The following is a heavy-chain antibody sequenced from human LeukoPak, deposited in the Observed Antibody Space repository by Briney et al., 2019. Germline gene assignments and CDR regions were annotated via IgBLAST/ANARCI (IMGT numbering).Heavy chain of an antibody. Sequence: GGSLRLSCAASGFTFSSYAMSWVRQAPGKGLEWVSAISGSGGSTYYADSVKARFAISRDNSKNTLYLQMNSLRAEDTAVYYCAKAGYCGGDCRFQNDAFDIWGQGTMVTVSS. V-gene: IGHV3-23*01. D-gene: IGHD2-21*02. CDR2: ISGSGGST. J-gene: IGHJ3*02. CDR3: AKAGYCGGDCRFQNDAFDI. CDR1: GFTFSSYA.